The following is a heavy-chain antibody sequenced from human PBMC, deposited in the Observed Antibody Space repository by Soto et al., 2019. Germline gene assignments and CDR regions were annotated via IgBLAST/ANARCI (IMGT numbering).Heavy chain of an antibody. CDR1: GFTFRSYA. J-gene: IGHJ4*02. V-gene: IGHV3-23*01. D-gene: IGHD3-22*01. Sequence: EVQLLESGGGLVQPGGSLRLSCAASGFTFRSYAMRWVRQAPGKGLEWVSSISSSGGSTDYADSVKGRFAISRDNSGNTLFLQMNSLRAEDTATYYCAKDGGSGYWDFEYWGQGTLVTVSS. CDR2: ISSSGGST. CDR3: AKDGGSGYWDFEY.